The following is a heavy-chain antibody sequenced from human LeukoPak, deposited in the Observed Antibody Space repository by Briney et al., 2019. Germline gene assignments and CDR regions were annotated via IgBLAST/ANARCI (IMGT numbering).Heavy chain of an antibody. D-gene: IGHD1-26*01. Sequence: GGSLRLSCAASGFTLSNAWMNWVRQAPGKGLEWISYIHSSGSTKLYADSVKGRFTISRDNAKNSLYLQMNSLTDEDTTLYYCATYSGNNGDIAYWGQGTLVTVSS. CDR1: GFTLSNAW. J-gene: IGHJ4*02. CDR3: ATYSGNNGDIAY. V-gene: IGHV3-48*02. CDR2: IHSSGSTK.